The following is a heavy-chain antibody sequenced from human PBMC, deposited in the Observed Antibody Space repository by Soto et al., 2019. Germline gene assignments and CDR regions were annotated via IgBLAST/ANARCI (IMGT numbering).Heavy chain of an antibody. Sequence: SLRLSCSCSGFTFADYNLHWVRQAPGKGLDWVGFIRSKLYGGTTEFAASVKGRFTISRDDSKNIAYLEMNSLKTEDAAVYYCTRSAADYRDFDYWSQGTLVTVSS. J-gene: IGHJ4*02. CDR1: GFTFADYN. D-gene: IGHD4-17*01. CDR3: TRSAADYRDFDY. V-gene: IGHV3-49*04. CDR2: IRSKLYGGTT.